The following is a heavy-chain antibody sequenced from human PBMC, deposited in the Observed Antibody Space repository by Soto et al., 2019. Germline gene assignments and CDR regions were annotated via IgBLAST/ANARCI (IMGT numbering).Heavy chain of an antibody. CDR3: ARDKGGAALKGSGMDV. CDR2: IYYNGNT. CDR1: GGSIGSRDYY. J-gene: IGHJ6*01. Sequence: QVQVQESGPGLVKPSQTLSLKCSVSGGSIGSRDYYWSWIRQHPEKGLEWIGSIYYNGNTDYNPSLRGRPTMSLDTSMNEFSLKLTSVTAADTAVYYCARDKGGAALKGSGMDVWGKGPRSPS. D-gene: IGHD3-10*01. V-gene: IGHV4-31*02.